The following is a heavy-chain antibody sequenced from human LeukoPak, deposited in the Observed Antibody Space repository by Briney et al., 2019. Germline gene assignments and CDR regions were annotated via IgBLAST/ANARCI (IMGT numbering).Heavy chain of an antibody. D-gene: IGHD2-21*01. CDR1: GGSISSYY. J-gene: IGHJ4*02. CDR2: IYYSGST. CDR3: ARDLAYCGGDCSDY. V-gene: IGHV4-59*01. Sequence: SETLSLTCTVSGGSISSYYWSWIRQPPGKGLEWIGYIYYSGSTNYNPSLKSRVTISVDTSKNQFSLKLSSVTAADTAVYYCARDLAYCGGDCSDYWGQGTLVTVS.